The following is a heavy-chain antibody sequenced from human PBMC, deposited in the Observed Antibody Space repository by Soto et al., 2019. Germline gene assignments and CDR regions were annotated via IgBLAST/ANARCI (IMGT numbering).Heavy chain of an antibody. Sequence: GGSLRLSCAASGFSFSDYEMTWVRQAPGKGLEWVSYISRSGTGICYADSVKGRFTISRGNANDSLYLQMNSLRAEDSAVYYCASRRVASLTAPFDLWGQGTLVTVSS. J-gene: IGHJ4*02. D-gene: IGHD5-12*01. V-gene: IGHV3-48*03. CDR3: ASRRVASLTAPFDL. CDR2: ISRSGTGI. CDR1: GFSFSDYE.